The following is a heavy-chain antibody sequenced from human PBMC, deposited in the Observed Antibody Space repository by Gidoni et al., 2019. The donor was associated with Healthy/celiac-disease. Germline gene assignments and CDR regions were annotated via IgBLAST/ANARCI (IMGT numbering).Heavy chain of an antibody. V-gene: IGHV3-23*01. D-gene: IGHD6-19*01. CDR2: ISGSGGST. CDR1: GFTFSSYA. J-gene: IGHJ4*02. Sequence: EVPLLESGGGLVQPGGSLRLSCAASGFTFSSYAMSWVRQAPGKGLEWVSAISGSGGSTYYADSVKGRFTISRDNSKNTLYLQMNSLRAEDTAVYYCANGGYSSGWLDYWGQGTLVTVSS. CDR3: ANGGYSSGWLDY.